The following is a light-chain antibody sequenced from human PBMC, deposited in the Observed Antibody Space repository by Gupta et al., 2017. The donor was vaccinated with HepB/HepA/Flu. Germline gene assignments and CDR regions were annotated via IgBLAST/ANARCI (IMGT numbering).Light chain of an antibody. CDR3: QQYGSSPRT. V-gene: IGKV3-20*01. CDR1: QSVSSSY. Sequence: IVLPPSPRSLSSPAGERATPSCRASQSVSSSYLAGYQKKPGKAPRLLIYGASSRATGTPDRFSGSGSGTDSTLTISLLEPEDFAVYYCQQYGSSPRTFGQGTKVEIK. J-gene: IGKJ1*01. CDR2: GAS.